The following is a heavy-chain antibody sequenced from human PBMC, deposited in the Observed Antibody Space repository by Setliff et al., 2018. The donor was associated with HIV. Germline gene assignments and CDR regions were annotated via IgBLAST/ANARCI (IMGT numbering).Heavy chain of an antibody. Sequence: PSETLSLTCTVSGGSISSGGYYWSWIRQHPGKGPEWIGYIYYNGSTYYNPSLKSRVSMSVDTSKNQISLKLSSVTAADTAVYYCASLNGSESPYIYYYYMDVWGKGTTVTVSS. V-gene: IGHV4-31*03. D-gene: IGHD3-10*01. CDR1: GGSISSGGYY. J-gene: IGHJ6*03. CDR3: ASLNGSESPYIYYYYMDV. CDR2: IYYNGST.